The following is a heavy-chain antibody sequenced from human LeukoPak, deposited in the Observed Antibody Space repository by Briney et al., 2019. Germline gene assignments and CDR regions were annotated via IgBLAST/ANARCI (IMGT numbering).Heavy chain of an antibody. J-gene: IGHJ4*02. Sequence: KSGGSLRLSCAGSGLTFSDYYMNWIRQAPGKGLKWVSYISSTSIYTNYADSVKGRFTIPRDNAKNSLYLQMNSLRAEDTAVYFCARDKEGGHINFDYWGQGTLVTVSS. CDR3: ARDKEGGHINFDY. CDR2: ISSTSIYT. V-gene: IGHV3-11*05. D-gene: IGHD2-15*01. CDR1: GLTFSDYY.